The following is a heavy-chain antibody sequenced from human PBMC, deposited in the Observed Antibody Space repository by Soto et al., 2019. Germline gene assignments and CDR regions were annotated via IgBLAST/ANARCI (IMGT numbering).Heavy chain of an antibody. CDR1: GCTFSRYS. CDR3: ARVVDYCDPYYYYGMDV. V-gene: IGHV3-21*01. Sequence: EGELVESGGGLVKPGGSLRLSCAASGCTFSRYSMNWVRQAPGKGLEWVSSISCSTSYIYYADSVKGRFTISRDNAKNSLYLQMNSLRAEDTAVYYCARVVDYCDPYYYYGMDVWGQGTTVTVSS. CDR2: ISCSTSYI. D-gene: IGHD3-22*01. J-gene: IGHJ6*02.